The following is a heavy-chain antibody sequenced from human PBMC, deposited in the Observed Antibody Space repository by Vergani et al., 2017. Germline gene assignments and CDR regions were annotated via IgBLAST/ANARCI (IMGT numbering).Heavy chain of an antibody. J-gene: IGHJ6*03. CDR3: ARALGGSYYYMDV. D-gene: IGHD1-26*01. Sequence: QVQLQESGPGLVKPSETLSLTCTVSGGSISSYYWSWIRQPPGKGLEWIGYIYYSGSTNYNPSLKSRVTISVDTSKNQFSLKLSSVTAADTAVYYCARALGGSYYYMDVWGKGTTVTVSS. CDR1: GGSISSYY. CDR2: IYYSGST. V-gene: IGHV4-59*01.